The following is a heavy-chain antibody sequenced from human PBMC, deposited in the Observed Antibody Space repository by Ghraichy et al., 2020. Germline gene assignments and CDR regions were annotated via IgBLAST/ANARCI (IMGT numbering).Heavy chain of an antibody. D-gene: IGHD5-24*01. CDR2: IKSDGSST. Sequence: GGSLRLSCAASGFTFSSYWMHWVRQAPGKGLVWVSRIKSDGSSTGFADSVKGRFTISRDNAKNTLYLQMNSLRAEDTAVYYCARGEMATVYWGQGTLVTVSS. V-gene: IGHV3-74*01. CDR1: GFTFSSYW. CDR3: ARGEMATVY. J-gene: IGHJ4*02.